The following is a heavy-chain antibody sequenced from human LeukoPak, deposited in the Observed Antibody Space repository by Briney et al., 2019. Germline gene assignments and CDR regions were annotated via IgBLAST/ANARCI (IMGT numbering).Heavy chain of an antibody. J-gene: IGHJ4*02. CDR1: GHTFTGYY. CDR3: ARTSVAPREWLSFDY. Sequence: ASVKVSCKASGHTFTGYYMHWVRQAPGQGLEWMGWINPNSGGTNCAQKFQGRVTMTRDTSISTAYMELSRLRSDDTAVYYCARTSVAPREWLSFDYWGQGTLVTVSS. D-gene: IGHD3-3*01. V-gene: IGHV1-2*02. CDR2: INPNSGGT.